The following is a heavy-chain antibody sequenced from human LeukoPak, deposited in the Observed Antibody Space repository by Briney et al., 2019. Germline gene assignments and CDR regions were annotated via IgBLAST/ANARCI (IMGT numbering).Heavy chain of an antibody. J-gene: IGHJ2*01. Sequence: PGGSLRLSCAASGFTFSSYNMNWVRQAPGKGLEWVSSISSSSDYIYYADSVKGRFTISRDNAKNSLYLQMKSLRAGDTAVYYCARAAYSSTWYSRYFDLWGRGTLVTVSS. CDR2: ISSSSDYI. CDR3: ARAAYSSTWYSRYFDL. V-gene: IGHV3-21*01. D-gene: IGHD6-13*01. CDR1: GFTFSSYN.